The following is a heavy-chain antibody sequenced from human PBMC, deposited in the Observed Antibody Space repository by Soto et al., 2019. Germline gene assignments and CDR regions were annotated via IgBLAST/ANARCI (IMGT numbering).Heavy chain of an antibody. CDR3: TTAHRRYFDWLLSDHYYYYGMDV. D-gene: IGHD3-9*01. Sequence: GGSLRLSCAASGFTFSNAWMNWVRQAPGKGLEWVGRIKSKTNGGTTDYAAPVKGRFTISRDDSKNTLYLQMNSLKTEDTAVYYCTTAHRRYFDWLLSDHYYYYGMDVWGQGTTVTVSS. CDR2: IKSKTNGGTT. J-gene: IGHJ6*02. CDR1: GFTFSNAW. V-gene: IGHV3-15*07.